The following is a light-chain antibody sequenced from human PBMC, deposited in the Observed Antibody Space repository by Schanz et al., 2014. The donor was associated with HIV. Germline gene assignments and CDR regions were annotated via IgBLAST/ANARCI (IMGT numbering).Light chain of an antibody. Sequence: QSVLTQPASVSGSPGQSITISCTGTSSDVGAYNYVSWYQQHPGKAPKLMIYVVNNRPSGVSNRFSGSKSGNTASLTISGLQAEDEADYYCTSYTSSDSWVFGGGTKVTVL. CDR3: TSYTSSDSWV. V-gene: IGLV2-14*03. CDR2: VVN. J-gene: IGLJ3*02. CDR1: SSDVGAYNY.